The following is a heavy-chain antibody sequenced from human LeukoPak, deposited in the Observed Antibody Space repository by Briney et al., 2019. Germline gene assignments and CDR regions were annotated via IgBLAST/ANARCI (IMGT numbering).Heavy chain of an antibody. V-gene: IGHV1-46*01. CDR3: ARVVGASSLEESGFDY. CDR2: INPSGGST. J-gene: IGHJ4*02. Sequence: GASVKVSCKASGYTFTSYYMHWVRQAPGQGLEWMGIINPSGGSTSYAQKFQGRVTMTRDTSTSTVYMELGSLRSEDTAVYYCARVVGASSLEESGFDYWGQGTLVTVSS. CDR1: GYTFTSYY. D-gene: IGHD1-26*01.